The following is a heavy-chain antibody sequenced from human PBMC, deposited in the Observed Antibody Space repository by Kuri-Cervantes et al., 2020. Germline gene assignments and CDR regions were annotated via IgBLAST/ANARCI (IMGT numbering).Heavy chain of an antibody. J-gene: IGHJ4*02. D-gene: IGHD3-3*01. Sequence: GGSLRLSCATSGFTFRDYAMSWVRQVPGKGLEWVSSYSGTSGSIYYADSVKGRFTISRDNSKNTRYLQMNSLRAEDTAVYYCAKDLTTTGTYYEDYWGQGTLVTVSS. V-gene: IGHV3-23*01. CDR3: AKDLTTTGTYYEDY. CDR1: GFTFRDYA. CDR2: YSGTSGSI.